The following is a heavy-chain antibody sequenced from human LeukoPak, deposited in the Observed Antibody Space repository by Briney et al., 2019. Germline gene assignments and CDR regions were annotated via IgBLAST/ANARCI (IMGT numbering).Heavy chain of an antibody. CDR2: ISWNSGSI. Sequence: GGSLRLSCAASGFTFDDYAMHWVRQAPGKGLEWVSGISWNSGSIGYADSVKGRFTISRDNAKNTLYLQMNSLRAEDTAVYYCASHSTYYYDSSGLFVDYWGQGTLVTVSS. J-gene: IGHJ4*02. CDR3: ASHSTYYYDSSGLFVDY. V-gene: IGHV3-9*01. D-gene: IGHD3-22*01. CDR1: GFTFDDYA.